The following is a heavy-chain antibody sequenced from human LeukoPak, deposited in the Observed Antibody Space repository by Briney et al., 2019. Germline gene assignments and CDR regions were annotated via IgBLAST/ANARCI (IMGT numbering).Heavy chain of an antibody. V-gene: IGHV1-18*01. CDR2: ISAYNGNT. J-gene: IGHJ4*02. D-gene: IGHD6-13*01. CDR3: ARFIAAAGTPYFDY. Sequence: GASVKVSCKASGYTFTSYGISWVRQAPGQGLEWMGWISAYNGNTNYAQKLQGRVTMTTDTSTSTAYMELSSLRSEDTAVYYCARFIAAAGTPYFDYWGQGTLVTVSS. CDR1: GYTFTSYG.